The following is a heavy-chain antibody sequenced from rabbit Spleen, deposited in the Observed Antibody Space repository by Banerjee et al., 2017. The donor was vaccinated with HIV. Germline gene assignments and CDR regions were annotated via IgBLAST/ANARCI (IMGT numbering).Heavy chain of an antibody. CDR3: ARDGTGGSYFAL. V-gene: IGHV1S7*01. CDR2: IDPVFGIT. CDR1: GFTLSSYY. Sequence: QLKESGGGLVQPGGSLKLSCKASGFTLSSYYMNWVRRTPGKGLEWIGYIDPVFGITYYANWVNGRFSISRENAQNTVFLQMTSLTAADTATYFCARDGTGGSYFALWGPGTLVTVS. J-gene: IGHJ4*01. D-gene: IGHD8-1*01.